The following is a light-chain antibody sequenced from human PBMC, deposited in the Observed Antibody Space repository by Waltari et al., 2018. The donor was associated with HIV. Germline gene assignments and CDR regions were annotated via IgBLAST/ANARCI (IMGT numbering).Light chain of an antibody. CDR3: AAWDASLHVV. CDR1: SSNIGTNT. Sequence: QSVLTQPPSASGTLGQGVTISCFGSSSNIGTNTVNWYQHLPGAAPKLIIFRNPRRPSGVPDRFSGSQSGTSAFLTITGLLPGDEATYYCAAWDASLHVVFGGGTQLTVL. V-gene: IGLV1-44*01. J-gene: IGLJ2*01. CDR2: RNP.